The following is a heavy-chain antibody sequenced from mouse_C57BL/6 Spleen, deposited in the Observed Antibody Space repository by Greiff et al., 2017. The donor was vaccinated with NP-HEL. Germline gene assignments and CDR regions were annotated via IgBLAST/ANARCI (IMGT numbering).Heavy chain of an antibody. D-gene: IGHD2-4*01. CDR1: GYTFTDYE. J-gene: IGHJ3*01. V-gene: IGHV1-15*01. CDR3: TRGNYDYDEFAY. Sequence: QVQLQQSGAELVRPGASVTLSCKASGYTFTDYEMHWVKQTPVHGLEWIGAIDPETGGTAYNQKFKGKAILTADKSSSTAYMELRSLTSEDSAVYYCTRGNYDYDEFAYWGQGTLVTVSA. CDR2: IDPETGGT.